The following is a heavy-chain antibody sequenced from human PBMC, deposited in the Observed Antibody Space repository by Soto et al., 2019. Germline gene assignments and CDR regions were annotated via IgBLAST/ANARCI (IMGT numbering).Heavy chain of an antibody. Sequence: EVQLVESGGGLVQPGGSLRLSCAASGFTFSSYSMNWVRQAPGKGLEWVSHISTGSSAIFYADSVKGRFTISRDEAKNSLYLQLNSLRAEDTTVYYCARGGYSSGQRGYWGQGTLVTVSS. V-gene: IGHV3-48*01. CDR1: GFTFSSYS. D-gene: IGHD3-10*01. CDR2: ISTGSSAI. CDR3: ARGGYSSGQRGY. J-gene: IGHJ4*02.